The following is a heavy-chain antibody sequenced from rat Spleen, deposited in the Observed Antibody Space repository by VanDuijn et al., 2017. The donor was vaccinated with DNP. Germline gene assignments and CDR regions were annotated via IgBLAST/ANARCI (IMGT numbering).Heavy chain of an antibody. Sequence: EVQLVESGGGVVQPGRSLKLSCAASGFTFSDYNMAWVRQAPKRGLEWVASVFYDGSRTYYRDSVKGRFTISRDNAKSTLYLQMDSLRSEDTATYYCARHEGYGYYFDYWGQGVMVTVSS. CDR2: VFYDGSRT. J-gene: IGHJ2*01. D-gene: IGHD4-1*01. CDR3: ARHEGYGYYFDY. CDR1: GFTFSDYN. V-gene: IGHV5S10*01.